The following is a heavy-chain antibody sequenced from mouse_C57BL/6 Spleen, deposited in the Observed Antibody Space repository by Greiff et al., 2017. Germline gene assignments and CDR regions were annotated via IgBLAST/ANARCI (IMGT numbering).Heavy chain of an antibody. CDR1: GYAFTNYL. J-gene: IGHJ2*01. CDR3: ARDYYGNYLDY. CDR2: INPGSGGT. V-gene: IGHV1-54*01. D-gene: IGHD2-1*01. Sequence: LVESGAELVRPGTSVKVSCKASGYAFTNYLIEWVKQRPGQGLEWIGVINPGSGGTNYNEKFKGKATLTADKSSSTAYMQLSSLTSEDSAVYFCARDYYGNYLDYWGQGTTLTVSS.